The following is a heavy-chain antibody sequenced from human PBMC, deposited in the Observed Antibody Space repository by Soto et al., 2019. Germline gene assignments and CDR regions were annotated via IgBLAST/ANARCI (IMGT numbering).Heavy chain of an antibody. CDR2: IIPIFGTA. D-gene: IGHD5-18*01. CDR1: GGTFSSYA. CDR3: ASRTAMVNYYYYGMDV. J-gene: IGHJ6*02. Sequence: SVKVSCKASGGTFSSYAISWVRQDPGQGLEWMGGIIPIFGTANYAQKFQGRVTITADESTSTAYMELSSLRSEDTAVYYCASRTAMVNYYYYGMDVWGQGTTDPVSS. V-gene: IGHV1-69*13.